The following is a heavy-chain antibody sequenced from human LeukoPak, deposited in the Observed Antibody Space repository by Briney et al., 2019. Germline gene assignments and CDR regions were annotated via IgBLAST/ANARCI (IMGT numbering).Heavy chain of an antibody. D-gene: IGHD3-10*01. CDR2: INPGGGST. V-gene: IGHV1-46*01. J-gene: IGHJ4*02. CDR3: ARALRELYYFDY. Sequence: ASVKVSCKASGYTFTSYYMHWVRQAPGQGLEWMGIINPGGGSTSYAQKFQGRVTMTRDTSTSTVYMELSSLRSEDTAVYYCARALRELYYFDYWGQGTLVTVSS. CDR1: GYTFTSYY.